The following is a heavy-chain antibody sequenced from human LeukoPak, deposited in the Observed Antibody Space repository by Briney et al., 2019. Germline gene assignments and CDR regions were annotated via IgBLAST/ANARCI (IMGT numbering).Heavy chain of an antibody. CDR3: AKDRRRGYSSSRYFDY. Sequence: GRSLRLSCAASGFTFDDYAMHWVRQAPGKGLEWVSGISWNSGAIGYADSVKGRFTISRDNAKNSLYLQMNSLRVEDTAFYYCAKDRRRGYSSSRYFDYWGQGTLVTVSS. J-gene: IGHJ4*02. CDR1: GFTFDDYA. D-gene: IGHD6-13*01. V-gene: IGHV3-9*01. CDR2: ISWNSGAI.